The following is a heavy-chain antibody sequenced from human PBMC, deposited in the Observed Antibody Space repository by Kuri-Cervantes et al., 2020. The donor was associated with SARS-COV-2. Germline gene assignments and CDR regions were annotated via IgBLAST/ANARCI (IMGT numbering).Heavy chain of an antibody. D-gene: IGHD6-19*01. Sequence: GGSLRPSWAASGFTFSSYAMHWVRQAPGKGLEWVAVISYDGSNKYYADSVKGRFTISRDNPKNTLYLQMNSLRAEDTAVYYCARGGSSGWSQLEYWGQGTLVTVSS. CDR2: ISYDGSNK. CDR3: ARGGSSGWSQLEY. CDR1: GFTFSSYA. V-gene: IGHV3-30*04. J-gene: IGHJ4*02.